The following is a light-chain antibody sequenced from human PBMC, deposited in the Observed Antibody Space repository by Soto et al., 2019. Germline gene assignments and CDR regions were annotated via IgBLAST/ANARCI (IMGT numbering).Light chain of an antibody. V-gene: IGKV1-16*01. CDR2: AAS. CDR3: QQYNSYWT. Sequence: DIQMTQSPSSLSASVGDRVTISCRASQAISTYVAWYQHKPGKAPELLIYAASTLQSGVPSRFSGSGSGTDFTLTISSLQPDDFATYYCQQYNSYWTFGQGTKVDIK. CDR1: QAISTY. J-gene: IGKJ1*01.